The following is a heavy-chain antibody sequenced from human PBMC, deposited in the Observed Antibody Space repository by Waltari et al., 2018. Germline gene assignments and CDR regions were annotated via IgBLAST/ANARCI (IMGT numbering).Heavy chain of an antibody. CDR1: GFTFSSYG. Sequence: QVQLVESGGGVVQPGGSLRLSCAASGFTFSSYGMHWVRQAPGKGLEWVAFIRYDGSNKYYADSVKGRFTISRDNSKNTLYLQMNSLRAEDTAVYYCAKALPYGGPYYYYGMDVWGQGTTVTVSS. J-gene: IGHJ6*02. CDR2: IRYDGSNK. D-gene: IGHD2-15*01. CDR3: AKALPYGGPYYYYGMDV. V-gene: IGHV3-30*02.